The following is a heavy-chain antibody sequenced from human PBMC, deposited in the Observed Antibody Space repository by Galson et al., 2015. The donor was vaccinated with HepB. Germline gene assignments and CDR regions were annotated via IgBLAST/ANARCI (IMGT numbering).Heavy chain of an antibody. CDR1: GYTFTSYR. Sequence: SVKVSCKASGYTFTSYRLSWVRQAPGQGLEWMGWISAYNGNTNYTQKFQGRVTMTTDTSTSTAYMELRSLGSDDTAVYFCARDSGNIAAASLHAFGYWGQGTLVTVSS. CDR3: ARDSGNIAAASLHAFGY. J-gene: IGHJ4*02. V-gene: IGHV1-18*01. CDR2: ISAYNGNT. D-gene: IGHD6-13*01.